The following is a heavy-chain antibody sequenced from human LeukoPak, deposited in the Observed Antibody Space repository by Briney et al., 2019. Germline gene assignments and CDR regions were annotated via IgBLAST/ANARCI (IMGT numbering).Heavy chain of an antibody. CDR1: GFILNDYG. J-gene: IGHJ4*02. CDR2: IWFDKDQ. V-gene: IGHV3-33*06. CDR3: AKGTGYSSGWTAY. Sequence: GRSLRLSCAASGFILNDYGMHWVRQAPGKGLEWVADIWFDKDQHFADSVKGRFTISRDNSKNTLYLQMNSLRAEDTALYYCAKGTGYSSGWTAYWGQGTLVTVSS. D-gene: IGHD6-19*01.